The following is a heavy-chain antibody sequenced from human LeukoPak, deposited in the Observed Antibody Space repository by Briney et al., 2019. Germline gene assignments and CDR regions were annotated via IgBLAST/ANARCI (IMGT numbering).Heavy chain of an antibody. V-gene: IGHV3-66*01. CDR3: AREAAADPYYFDY. J-gene: IGHJ4*02. CDR1: GFTFSNYA. Sequence: GGSLRLSCATSGFTFSNYAMSWVRQAPGKGLEWVSVIYSGGSTNYADSVKGRFTISRDNSKNTLYLQMNSLRVEDTAVYYCAREAAADPYYFDYWGQGTLVTVSS. D-gene: IGHD6-13*01. CDR2: IYSGGST.